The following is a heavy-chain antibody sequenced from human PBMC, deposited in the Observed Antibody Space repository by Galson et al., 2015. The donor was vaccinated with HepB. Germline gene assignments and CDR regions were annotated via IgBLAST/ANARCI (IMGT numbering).Heavy chain of an antibody. CDR3: ARDGQGTHRAIDAFDI. J-gene: IGHJ3*02. CDR1: GFTFSDYY. V-gene: IGHV3-11*06. Sequence: SLRLSCAASGFTFSDYYMSWIRQAPGKGLEWVSYISSSSSYTNYADSVKGRFTISRDNAKNSLYLQMNSLRAEDTAVYYCARDGQGTHRAIDAFDIWGQGTMVTVSS. CDR2: ISSSSSYT.